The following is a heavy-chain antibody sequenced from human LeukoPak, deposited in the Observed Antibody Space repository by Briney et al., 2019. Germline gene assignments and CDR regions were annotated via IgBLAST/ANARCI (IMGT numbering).Heavy chain of an antibody. CDR1: GDSVSSNSAA. D-gene: IGHD6-6*01. CDR2: TYYRSKWYN. CDR3: ARVRYSSSSHFDY. V-gene: IGHV6-1*01. J-gene: IGHJ4*02. Sequence: SQTLSLTCAISGDSVSSNSAAWNWIRQSPSGGLEWLGRTYYRSKWYNDYAVSVKSRITINPDTSKNQFSLQLNSVTPEDTAVYYCARVRYSSSSHFDYWGQGTLVTVSS.